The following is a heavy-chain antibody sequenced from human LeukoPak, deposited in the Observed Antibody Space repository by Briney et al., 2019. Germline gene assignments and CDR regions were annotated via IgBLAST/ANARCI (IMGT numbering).Heavy chain of an antibody. D-gene: IGHD3-10*01. CDR2: IKEDGSEK. CDR3: SGGSRFVDY. V-gene: IGHV3-7*04. CDR1: GFIFSNYW. Sequence: GGSLRLSCAASGFIFSNYWMTWVRQAPGKGLEWVANIKEDGSEKYYVDSVKGRFTISRDNAKNSLYLQMNSLRAEDTAGYYCSGGSRFVDYWGQGTLVTVSS. J-gene: IGHJ4*02.